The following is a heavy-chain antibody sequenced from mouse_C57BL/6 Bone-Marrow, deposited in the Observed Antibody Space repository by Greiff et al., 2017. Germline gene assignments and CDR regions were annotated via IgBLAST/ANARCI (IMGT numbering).Heavy chain of an antibody. CDR3: ARRKVWLRQYFDV. Sequence: QVQLQQPGAELVKPGASVKMSCKASGYTFTSYWITWVKQRPGQGLEWIGDIYPGSGSTNYNEQFKSKATLTVDTSSSTAYMQLSSLTSEDSAVYYCARRKVWLRQYFDVWGTGTTVTVSS. D-gene: IGHD2-2*01. CDR2: IYPGSGST. V-gene: IGHV1-55*01. J-gene: IGHJ1*03. CDR1: GYTFTSYW.